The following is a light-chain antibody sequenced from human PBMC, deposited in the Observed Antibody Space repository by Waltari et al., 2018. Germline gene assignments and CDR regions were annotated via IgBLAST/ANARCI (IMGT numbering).Light chain of an antibody. CDR3: QQYYTYSAGV. Sequence: DIQMTQSPSTLSASVGERVTITCRASESISDWLAWYQQKPGKAPKLLIDDASPLQSGVPSRFSGSGSGKEFTLTIASLQPDDSATYYCQQYYTYSAGVFGQGTTVEV. J-gene: IGKJ1*01. CDR1: ESISDW. V-gene: IGKV1-5*01. CDR2: DAS.